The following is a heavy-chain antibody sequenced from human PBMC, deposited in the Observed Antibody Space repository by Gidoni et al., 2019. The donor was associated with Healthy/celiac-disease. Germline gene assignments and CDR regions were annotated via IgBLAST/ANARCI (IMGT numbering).Heavy chain of an antibody. D-gene: IGHD2-2*01. Sequence: EVQLVESGGGLIQPGGSLRLSCAASGFTVSSHYMSWVRQAPGKGLEGVSVIYSGGSTYYADAVKGRFTISRDNSKNTLYRQMNSLRAEDTAVYYCARDMKVPAATNTYYYYGMDVWGQGTTVTVSS. CDR1: GFTVSSHY. CDR2: IYSGGST. V-gene: IGHV3-53*01. J-gene: IGHJ6*02. CDR3: ARDMKVPAATNTYYYYGMDV.